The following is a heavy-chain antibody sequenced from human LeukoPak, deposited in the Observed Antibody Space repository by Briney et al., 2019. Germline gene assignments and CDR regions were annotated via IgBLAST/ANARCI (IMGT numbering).Heavy chain of an antibody. CDR1: GGSISSSGYY. J-gene: IGHJ4*02. D-gene: IGHD3-22*01. V-gene: IGHV4-39*01. CDR3: ARRPQTGYDSSGYYPGDFDY. Sequence: SETLSLTCTVSGGSISSSGYYWGWIRQPPGKGLEWIGSIYYSGSTYYNPSLKSRVTISVDTSKNQFSLKLSSVTAADTAVYYCARRPQTGYDSSGYYPGDFDYWGQGTLVTVSS. CDR2: IYYSGST.